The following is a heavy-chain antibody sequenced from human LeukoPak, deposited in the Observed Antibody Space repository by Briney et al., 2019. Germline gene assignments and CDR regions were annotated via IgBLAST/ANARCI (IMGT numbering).Heavy chain of an antibody. D-gene: IGHD2-15*01. V-gene: IGHV1-69*06. J-gene: IGHJ4*02. CDR3: ARVSLGYCSGGSCYSRGFDY. CDR2: IIPIFGTA. Sequence: ASVKVSCKASGGTFSSYAISWVRQAPGQGLEWMGGIIPIFGTANYAQKFQGRVTITADKSTSTAYMELSSLRSEDTAVYYCARVSLGYCSGGSCYSRGFDYWGQGTLVTVSS. CDR1: GGTFSSYA.